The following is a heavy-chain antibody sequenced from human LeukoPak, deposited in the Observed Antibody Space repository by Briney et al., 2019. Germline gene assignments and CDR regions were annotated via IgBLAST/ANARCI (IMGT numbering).Heavy chain of an antibody. CDR3: AKSPTRYDSSGYYFDY. D-gene: IGHD3-22*01. CDR1: GFTFSSYG. CDR2: ISGSGGST. Sequence: GGSLRLSCAASGFTFSSYGMHWVRQAPGKGLEWVSAISGSGGSTYYADSVKGRFTISRDNSKNTLYLQMNSLRAEDTAVYYCAKSPTRYDSSGYYFDYWGQGTLVTVSS. J-gene: IGHJ4*02. V-gene: IGHV3-23*01.